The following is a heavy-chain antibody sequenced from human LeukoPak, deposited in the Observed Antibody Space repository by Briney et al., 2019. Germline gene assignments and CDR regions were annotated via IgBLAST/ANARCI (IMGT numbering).Heavy chain of an antibody. Sequence: GGSLRLSCAASGFTFSDYYMSWIRQAPGKVLEWVSYISSSGSTIYYADSVKGRFTISRDNAKNSLYLQMNSLRAEDTAVYYCARPIEYYYDSSGYYGWGQGTLVTVSS. J-gene: IGHJ4*02. D-gene: IGHD3-22*01. CDR3: ARPIEYYYDSSGYYG. CDR1: GFTFSDYY. V-gene: IGHV3-11*04. CDR2: ISSSGSTI.